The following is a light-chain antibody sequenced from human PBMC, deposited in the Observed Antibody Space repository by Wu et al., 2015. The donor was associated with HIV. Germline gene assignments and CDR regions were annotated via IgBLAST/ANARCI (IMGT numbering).Light chain of an antibody. V-gene: IGKV1-9*01. Sequence: IQLTQSPSSLSASVGDRVTITCRASQGIRSYLAWYQQEPGKAPKLLIYDASTLQSGVPSRFSGSGSGADFTLTISSLQPEDFATYYCQQLNSFPFTFGGGTKVEIK. J-gene: IGKJ4*01. CDR2: DAS. CDR3: QQLNSFPFT. CDR1: QGIRSY.